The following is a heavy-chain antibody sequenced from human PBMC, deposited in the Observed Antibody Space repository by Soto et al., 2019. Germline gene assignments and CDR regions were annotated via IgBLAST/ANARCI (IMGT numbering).Heavy chain of an antibody. CDR3: ARDLRPDGRYDLDN. D-gene: IGHD1-26*01. CDR1: ECNFSSYS. J-gene: IGHJ4*02. V-gene: IGHV3-48*01. Sequence: GGPMRVSSRAAECNFSSYSRNWVSKTTGKGLEWVSYISTSSGTIYYADSVKGRFTISRDNAKNSLYLQLNSLRAEDTAVYYCARDLRPDGRYDLDNWGQGTLVTVSS. CDR2: ISTSSGTI.